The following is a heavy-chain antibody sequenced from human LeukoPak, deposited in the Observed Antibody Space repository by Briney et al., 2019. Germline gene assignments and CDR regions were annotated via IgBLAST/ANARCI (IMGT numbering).Heavy chain of an antibody. CDR3: AKLLGDVTTLDY. Sequence: GGSLRLSCAGSGFIFSRSSTTWVRQSPGKGLEWVATINPDGSMKWYLDSVNGRFTISRDNSDNAVFLQMNSLRVEDMAVYYCAKLLGDVTTLDYWGQGILVTVSS. CDR2: INPDGSMK. J-gene: IGHJ4*02. CDR1: GFIFSRSS. D-gene: IGHD3-16*01. V-gene: IGHV3-7*01.